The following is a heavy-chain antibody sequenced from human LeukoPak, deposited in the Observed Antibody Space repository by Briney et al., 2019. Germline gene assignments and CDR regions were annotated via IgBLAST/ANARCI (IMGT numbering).Heavy chain of an antibody. CDR3: ARARSEYYDEFFDA. V-gene: IGHV3-21*01. CDR1: GFTFSSYA. J-gene: IGHJ5*02. D-gene: IGHD3-16*01. CDR2: IIGGSTHI. Sequence: GGPLRLSCVGSGFTFSSYAMDWVRQAPGKGLEWVSSIIGGSTHIFYADSVRGRFTISRDNAENSLFLQMNSLRDEDSAVYYCARARSEYYDEFFDAWGKGTLVTVSS.